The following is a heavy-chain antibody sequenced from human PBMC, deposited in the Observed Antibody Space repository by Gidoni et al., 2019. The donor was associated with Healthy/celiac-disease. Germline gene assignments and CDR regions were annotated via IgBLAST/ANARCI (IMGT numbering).Heavy chain of an antibody. J-gene: IGHJ6*02. Sequence: QVQLQESGPGLVKPSQTLSLTCTVSGGSTSSGGYYWSWIRQPPGKGLEWIGYIYVSGSTYYNPSLKSRVTISVDTSKNQFSLKLSSVTAADTAVYYCARDSRQFGKNYYYYGMDVWGQGTTVTVSS. D-gene: IGHD3-10*01. CDR1: GGSTSSGGYY. CDR3: ARDSRQFGKNYYYYGMDV. V-gene: IGHV4-31*03. CDR2: IYVSGST.